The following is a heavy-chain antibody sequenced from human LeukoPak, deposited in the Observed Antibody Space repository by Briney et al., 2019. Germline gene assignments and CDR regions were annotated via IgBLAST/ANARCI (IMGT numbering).Heavy chain of an antibody. D-gene: IGHD3-22*01. CDR3: ARVWEGYYYDSSGSDW. CDR2: ISYDGSNK. CDR1: GFTFSSYA. Sequence: PGGSLRLSCAASGFTFSSYAMHWVRQAPGKGLEWVAVISYDGSNKYYADSVKGRFTISRDNSKNTLYLQMNSLRAEDTAVYYCARVWEGYYYDSSGSDWWGQGTLVTVSS. J-gene: IGHJ4*02. V-gene: IGHV3-30-3*01.